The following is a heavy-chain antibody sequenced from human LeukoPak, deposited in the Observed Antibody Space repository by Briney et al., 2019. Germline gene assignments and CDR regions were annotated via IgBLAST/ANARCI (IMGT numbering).Heavy chain of an antibody. J-gene: IGHJ4*02. V-gene: IGHV3-23*01. CDR1: GLTFSSYA. Sequence: GGSLRLSCAASGLTFSSYAMTWVRQAPGQGLEWLSGISASGVSTYYADSVKGRFTISRDNSNSTLYLQLNNLRAGDTAVYFCANALNNSPYWGQGTLVTVSS. CDR3: ANALNNSPY. CDR2: ISASGVST. D-gene: IGHD4-23*01.